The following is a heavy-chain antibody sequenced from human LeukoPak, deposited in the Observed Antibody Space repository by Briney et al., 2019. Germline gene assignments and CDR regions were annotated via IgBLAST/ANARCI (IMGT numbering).Heavy chain of an antibody. CDR3: ARGSFCSSTSCYIFDY. J-gene: IGHJ4*02. V-gene: IGHV4-31*03. Sequence: SETLSLTCTVSGGSISSGGYYWSWIRQHPGKGLEWLGYIYYSGSTYYNPSLKSRVTISVDTSKNQSSLKLSSVTAADTAVYYCARGSFCSSTSCYIFDYWGQGTLVTVSS. CDR2: IYYSGST. D-gene: IGHD2-2*01. CDR1: GGSISSGGYY.